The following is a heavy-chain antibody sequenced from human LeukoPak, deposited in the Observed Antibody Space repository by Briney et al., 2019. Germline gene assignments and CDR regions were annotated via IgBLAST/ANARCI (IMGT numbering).Heavy chain of an antibody. CDR3: AREPERYCSSTSCYGGNYFDY. CDR1: GGTFSSYA. CDR2: IIPIFGTA. Sequence: SVKVSCKASGGTFSSYAISWVRQAPGQGLEWMGGIIPIFGTANYAQKFQGRVTITTDESTSTAYMELSSLRSEDTAVYYCAREPERYCSSTSCYGGNYFDYWGQGTLVTVSS. V-gene: IGHV1-69*05. D-gene: IGHD2-2*01. J-gene: IGHJ4*02.